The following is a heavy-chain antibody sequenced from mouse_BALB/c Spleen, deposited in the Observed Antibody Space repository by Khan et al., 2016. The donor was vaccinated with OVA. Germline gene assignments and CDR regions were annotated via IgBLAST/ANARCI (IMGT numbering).Heavy chain of an antibody. CDR2: ISYSGST. CDR1: GYSITSCYV. CDR3: ARTARIKY. J-gene: IGHJ2*01. D-gene: IGHD1-2*01. Sequence: EVQLQESGPGLVKPSQSLSLTCTVTGYSITSCYVWNWIRQFPGNKLEWMGYISYSGSTNYNPSLKSRISITRDTSKNQFFMQLNSVTTEDTATXYCARTARIKYWGQGTTLTVSS. V-gene: IGHV3-2*02.